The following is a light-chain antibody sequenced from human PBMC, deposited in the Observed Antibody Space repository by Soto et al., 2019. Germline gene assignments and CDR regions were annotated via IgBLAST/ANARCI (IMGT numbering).Light chain of an antibody. V-gene: IGKV3-20*01. CDR2: NIF. J-gene: IGKJ4*01. CDR3: QLYGDSPT. Sequence: IVLTQSPGTLSLSPGERATLSCRASQTVDNIFLAWFQQKPGQSPRLLIYNIFTRATGVPDRISGSGSGTDFTLTISRLEPEDLAVYYCQLYGDSPTFGGGTKVEIK. CDR1: QTVDNIF.